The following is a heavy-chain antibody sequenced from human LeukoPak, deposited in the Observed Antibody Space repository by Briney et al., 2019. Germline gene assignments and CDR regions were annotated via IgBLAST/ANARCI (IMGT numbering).Heavy chain of an antibody. Sequence: PSETLSLTCTVSCVSISSYYWTCIRPPAGKGLEEMGRIYSSGTTTYNPSLKSRVAMSVDTSRNQFSLKLSSVTAADTAVYYCARVSPIAVAGSSYYYAMDVWGQGTTVTVSS. J-gene: IGHJ6*02. D-gene: IGHD6-19*01. CDR3: ARVSPIAVAGSSYYYAMDV. CDR1: CVSISSYY. CDR2: IYSSGTT. V-gene: IGHV4-4*07.